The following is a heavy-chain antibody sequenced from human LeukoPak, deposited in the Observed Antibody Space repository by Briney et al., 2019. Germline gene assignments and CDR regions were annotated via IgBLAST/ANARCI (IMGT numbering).Heavy chain of an antibody. Sequence: PGGSLRLSCAASGFTFSTYDMHWVRHAPGKGLEWVSGIGTASDTHYQGSVKGRFTISRDKAKNSLYLQMNSLRAADTAVYYCARGSGRGVTWYDPWGQGTLVTVSS. V-gene: IGHV3-13*01. CDR2: IGTASDT. CDR3: ARGSGRGVTWYDP. D-gene: IGHD3-10*01. CDR1: GFTFSTYD. J-gene: IGHJ5*02.